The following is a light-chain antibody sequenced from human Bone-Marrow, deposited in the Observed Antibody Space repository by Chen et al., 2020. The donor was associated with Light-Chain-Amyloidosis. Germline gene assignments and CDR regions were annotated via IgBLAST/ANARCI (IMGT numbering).Light chain of an antibody. V-gene: IGKV3-20*01. CDR2: AAA. J-gene: IGKJ3*01. Sequence: EIVLTQSPGTLSLSPGERATLSCRASQSVSSSYLAWYQQKPGQAPRLLIYAAASRAAVIPDRCSGSESGTDFTLTISRLEPEDFAVYYCQQYGSSPRFTFGPGTKVDIK. CDR1: QSVSSSY. CDR3: QQYGSSPRFT.